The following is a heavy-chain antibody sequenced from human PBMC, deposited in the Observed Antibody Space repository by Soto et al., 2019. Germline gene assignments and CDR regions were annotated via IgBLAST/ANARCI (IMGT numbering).Heavy chain of an antibody. J-gene: IGHJ6*02. Sequence: SVKVSCKASGGTFSSYAISWVRQAPGQGLEWMGGIIPIFGTANYAQKFQGRVTITADKSTSTAYMELSSLRSEDTAVYYCARDQSGYCSSTSCAIRYYGMDVWGQGTTVTVSS. CDR1: GGTFSSYA. V-gene: IGHV1-69*06. CDR2: IIPIFGTA. CDR3: ARDQSGYCSSTSCAIRYYGMDV. D-gene: IGHD2-2*01.